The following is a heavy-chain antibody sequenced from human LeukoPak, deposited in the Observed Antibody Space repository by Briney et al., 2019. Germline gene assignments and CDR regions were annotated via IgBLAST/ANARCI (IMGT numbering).Heavy chain of an antibody. CDR3: AREGSGSYYVLGY. CDR1: GFTFSSYS. CDR2: ISSSSSYI. V-gene: IGHV3-21*01. Sequence: GGSLRLSCAASGFTFSSYSMNWVRQAPGKGLEWVSSISSSSSYIYYADSVKGRFTISRDNAKNSLYLQMNSLRAEDTAVYYCAREGSGSYYVLGYWGQGTLVTVSS. J-gene: IGHJ4*02. D-gene: IGHD1-26*01.